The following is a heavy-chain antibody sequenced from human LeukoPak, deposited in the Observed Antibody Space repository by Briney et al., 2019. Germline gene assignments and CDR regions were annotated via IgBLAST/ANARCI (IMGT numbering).Heavy chain of an antibody. J-gene: IGHJ4*02. CDR3: ARVHTMVRGVSLNYFEY. CDR1: GFTFSSYA. Sequence: GGSLRLSCAASGFTFSSYAMNWVRQAPGKGLEWVSAISSSGGSTYYADSVKGRFTVSRDNSKNTLYLQMNSLRAEDTAVYYCARVHTMVRGVSLNYFEYWGQGTLVTVSS. V-gene: IGHV3-23*01. D-gene: IGHD3-10*01. CDR2: ISSSGGST.